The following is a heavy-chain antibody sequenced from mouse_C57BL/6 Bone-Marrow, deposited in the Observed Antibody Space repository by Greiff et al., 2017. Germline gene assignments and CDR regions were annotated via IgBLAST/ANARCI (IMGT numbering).Heavy chain of an antibody. CDR1: GYTFTSYW. V-gene: IGHV1-69*01. D-gene: IGHD2-1*01. CDR2: IDPSDSYT. CDR3: ARRWLYYGNEYYAMDY. J-gene: IGHJ4*01. Sequence: QVQLQQPGAELVMPGASVKLSCKASGYTFTSYWMHWVKQRPGQGLEWIGEIDPSDSYTNYNPKFKGKSTLTVDTSSSTAYMQLSSLTSEDSAVYYCARRWLYYGNEYYAMDYRGQGTSVTVTS.